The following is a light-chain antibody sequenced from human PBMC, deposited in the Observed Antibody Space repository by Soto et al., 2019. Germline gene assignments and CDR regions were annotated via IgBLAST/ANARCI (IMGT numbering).Light chain of an antibody. CDR3: QHYNSYSEA. CDR1: QTISSW. J-gene: IGKJ1*01. V-gene: IGKV1-5*03. Sequence: DLQITQSPSTLSGSVGDRVTITCRASQTISSWLAWYQQKPGKAPKLLIYKASTLKSGVPSRFSGSGSGTEFTLTIRSLQPDDFATYYCQHYNSYSEAFGQGTKVDIK. CDR2: KAS.